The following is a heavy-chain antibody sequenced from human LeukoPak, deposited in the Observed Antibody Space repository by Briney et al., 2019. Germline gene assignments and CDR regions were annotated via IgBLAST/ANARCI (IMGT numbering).Heavy chain of an antibody. CDR3: ARDYADYVGYFFFDY. V-gene: IGHV3-23*01. CDR1: GFTVSSNY. J-gene: IGHJ4*02. Sequence: PGGSLRLSCAVSGFTVSSNYMTWVRQAPGKGLEWVSSISGGGETTYYADSAKGRFTISRDNSQNTLYLQMNSLRAEDTAVYYCARDYADYVGYFFFDYWGQGTLVTVSS. CDR2: ISGGGETT. D-gene: IGHD4-17*01.